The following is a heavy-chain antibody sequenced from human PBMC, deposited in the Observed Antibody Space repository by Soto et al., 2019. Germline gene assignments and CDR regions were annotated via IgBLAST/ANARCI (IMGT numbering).Heavy chain of an antibody. J-gene: IGHJ6*03. CDR2: INPNSGGT. V-gene: IGHV1-2*04. D-gene: IGHD2-15*01. CDR1: GYTFTGYY. CDR3: ARGNRYCSGGSCYAGIYYYYMDV. Sequence: ASVKVSCKASGYTFTGYYMHWVRQAPGQGLGWMGWINPNSGGTNYAQKFQGWVTMTRDTSISTAYMELSRLRSDDTAVYYCARGNRYCSGGSCYAGIYYYYMDVWGKGTTVTVSS.